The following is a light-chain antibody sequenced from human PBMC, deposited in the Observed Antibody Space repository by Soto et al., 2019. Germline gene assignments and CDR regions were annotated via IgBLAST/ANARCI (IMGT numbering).Light chain of an antibody. CDR3: QQYNNWPPLT. CDR1: YSVGSK. Sequence: EVVMTQSPATLSVSPGERATLSCRASYSVGSKLAWFQQKPGQAPMLLIFDAFTRATGIPVRFSGSGSGTEFTLFISSLQSEDFAVYYCQQYNNWPPLTFGGGTKVDIK. CDR2: DAF. J-gene: IGKJ4*01. V-gene: IGKV3-15*01.